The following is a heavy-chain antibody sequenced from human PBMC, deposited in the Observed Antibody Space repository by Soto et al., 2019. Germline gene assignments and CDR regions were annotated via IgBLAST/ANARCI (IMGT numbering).Heavy chain of an antibody. CDR3: AREAATASRDFYYYYYGLDV. CDR1: GAPITWGDYS. J-gene: IGHJ6*02. Sequence: SETLSLTCAISGAPITWGDYSWNWIRQPPGKGLEWIGYIFHGGSTYYNPSLRSRVTISVDRSRTQFSLKMSSVTAADTAVYYCAREAATASRDFYYYYYGLDVWGQGTTVTVSS. CDR2: IFHGGST. V-gene: IGHV4-30-2*01. D-gene: IGHD6-13*01.